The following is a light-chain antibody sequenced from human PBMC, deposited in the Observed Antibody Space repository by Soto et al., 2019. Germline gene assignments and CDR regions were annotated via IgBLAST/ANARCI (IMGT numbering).Light chain of an antibody. CDR2: DVS. J-gene: IGLJ1*01. CDR1: SSDDGGYNY. V-gene: IGLV2-14*01. Sequence: QSVLTQPASVSGSPGQSITISCTGTSSDDGGYNYVSWYQQHPGKAHKLMIYDVSNRPSGVSNRFSGSKSGNTASLTISGLQVEDEADYYCSSYTSSSTLEYVFGTGTKVTVL. CDR3: SSYTSSSTLEYV.